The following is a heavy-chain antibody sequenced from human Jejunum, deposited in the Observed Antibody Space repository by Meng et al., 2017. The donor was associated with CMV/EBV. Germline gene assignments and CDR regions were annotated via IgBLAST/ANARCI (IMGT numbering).Heavy chain of an antibody. Sequence: FTVSGNYMSWVRQAPGKGLEWVSHLYSGGTTYYADSVKGRFTISRDNSKNTLYLQMNSLRAEDTALYYCAGVDCPLTDCYTKPYAYWGQGTLVTVSS. J-gene: IGHJ4*02. V-gene: IGHV3-53*01. CDR3: AGVDCPLTDCYTKPYAY. CDR2: LYSGGTT. D-gene: IGHD2-2*02. CDR1: FTVSGNY.